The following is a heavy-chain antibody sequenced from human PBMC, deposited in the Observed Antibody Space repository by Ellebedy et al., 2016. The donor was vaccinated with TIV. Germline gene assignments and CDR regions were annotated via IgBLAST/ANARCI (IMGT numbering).Heavy chain of an antibody. D-gene: IGHD5-18*01. Sequence: GESLKISXGTSHLTYWMNWVRQAPGKGLEWISYISGTYNHIYYADSVKGRFTISSDIGKNSLYLQMTSLTAEDTALYYCARGDSNGGWFDPWGQGTLVTVSS. J-gene: IGHJ5*02. V-gene: IGHV3-48*01. CDR3: ARGDSNGGWFDP. CDR1: HLTYW. CDR2: ISGTYNHI.